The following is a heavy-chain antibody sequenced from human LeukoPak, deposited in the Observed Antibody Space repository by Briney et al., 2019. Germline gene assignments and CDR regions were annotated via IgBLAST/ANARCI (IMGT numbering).Heavy chain of an antibody. J-gene: IGHJ4*02. CDR3: AKVKGSSWFFDY. CDR2: ISGSGGST. Sequence: GGSLRLSCAASGFTFSSYGMSWVRQAPGKGLEWVSAISGSGGSTYYADSVKGRFTISRDNSKNTLYLQMNSLRAEDTAVYYCAKVKGSSWFFDYWGQGTLVTVSS. CDR1: GFTFSSYG. D-gene: IGHD6-13*01. V-gene: IGHV3-23*01.